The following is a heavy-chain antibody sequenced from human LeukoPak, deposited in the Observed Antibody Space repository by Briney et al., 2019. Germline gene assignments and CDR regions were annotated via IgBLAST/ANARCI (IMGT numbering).Heavy chain of an antibody. V-gene: IGHV4-59*12. D-gene: IGHD6-6*01. CDR2: IYYSGST. CDR3: ARDRSDA. CDR1: GGSISSYY. J-gene: IGHJ5*02. Sequence: PSETLSLTCTVSGGSISSYYWSWIRQPPGKGLEWIGYIYYSGSTNYNPSLKSRVTISVDTSKNQFSLKLSSVTAADTAVYYCARDRSDAWGQGTLVTVSS.